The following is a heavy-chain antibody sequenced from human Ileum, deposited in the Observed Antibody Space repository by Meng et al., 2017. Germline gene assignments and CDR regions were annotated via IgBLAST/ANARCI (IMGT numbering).Heavy chain of an antibody. J-gene: IGHJ4*02. CDR1: GGSFSGYY. V-gene: IGHV4-34*01. CDR3: ARTRRGSSGWYMGY. D-gene: IGHD6-19*01. Sequence: VELERGGAGLLKPSETLSLTCAVYGGSFSGYYWSWIRQPPGKGLEWIGEINHSGSTNYNPSLKSRVTISVDTSKNQFSLKLSSVTAADTAVYYCARTRRGSSGWYMGYWGQGTLVTVSS. CDR2: INHSGST.